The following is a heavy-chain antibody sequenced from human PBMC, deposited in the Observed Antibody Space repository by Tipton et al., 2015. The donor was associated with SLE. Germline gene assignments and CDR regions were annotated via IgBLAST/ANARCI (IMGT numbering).Heavy chain of an antibody. CDR2: ISYDGSNK. V-gene: IGHV3-30*04. D-gene: IGHD2-2*01. CDR3: ARDYCSSTSCGGDYYYYMDV. Sequence: SLRLSCAASGFTFSSYAMHWVRQAPGKGLEWVAVISYDGSNKYYAESVKGRFTISRDNSKNTLYLQMNTLRAEDMAVYYCARDYCSSTSCGGDYYYYMDVWGKGTTVTVSS. CDR1: GFTFSSYA. J-gene: IGHJ6*03.